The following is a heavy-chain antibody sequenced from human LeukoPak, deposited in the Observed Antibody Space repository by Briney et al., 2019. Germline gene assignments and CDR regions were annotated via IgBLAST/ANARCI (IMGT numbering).Heavy chain of an antibody. V-gene: IGHV1-24*01. Sequence: ASVTVSCTVSGYTLTELSMHWVRQAPGKGLEWMGGFDPEDGETIYAQKFQGRVTMTEDTSTDTAYMELSSLRSEDTAVYYCATRVRAVVPADDAFDIWGQGTMVTVSS. CDR3: ATRVRAVVPADDAFDI. J-gene: IGHJ3*02. CDR1: GYTLTELS. CDR2: FDPEDGET. D-gene: IGHD2-2*01.